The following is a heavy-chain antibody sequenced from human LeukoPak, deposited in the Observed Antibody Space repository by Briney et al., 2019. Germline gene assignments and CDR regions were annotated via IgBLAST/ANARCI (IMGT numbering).Heavy chain of an antibody. Sequence: PGGSLRLSCAASGFTFSSYAMSWVRLAPGKGLEWVSAISGSGGSTYYADSVKGGFTISRDNSKNTLYLQMNSLRAEDTAVYYCAKPRINVEGIFDYWGQGTLVTVSS. CDR2: ISGSGGST. V-gene: IGHV3-23*01. J-gene: IGHJ4*02. D-gene: IGHD3-16*01. CDR1: GFTFSSYA. CDR3: AKPRINVEGIFDY.